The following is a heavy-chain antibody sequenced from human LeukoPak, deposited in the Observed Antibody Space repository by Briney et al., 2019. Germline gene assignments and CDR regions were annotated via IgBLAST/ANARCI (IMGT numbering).Heavy chain of an antibody. J-gene: IGHJ3*02. Sequence: PGGSLRLSRAASGFTFSSYGMHWVRQDPGKGLEWVAVIWYDGSNKYYADYVKGRFTISRDNSKNTLYLRMNSLRAEDTAVYYCARARPDGSGGSWPDAFDIWGQGTMVTVSS. CDR3: ARARPDGSGGSWPDAFDI. CDR1: GFTFSSYG. CDR2: IWYDGSNK. D-gene: IGHD2-15*01. V-gene: IGHV3-33*01.